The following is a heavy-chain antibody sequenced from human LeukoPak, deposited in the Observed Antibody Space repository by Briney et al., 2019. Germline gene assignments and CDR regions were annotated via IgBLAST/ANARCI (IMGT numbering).Heavy chain of an antibody. Sequence: GGSLRLSCAASGFTFSSYAMSWVRQAPGKGLEWVSAISGSGGSTYYADSVKGRFTISRDNSKNMLYLQMNSLRAEDTAVYYCASAVWFGPFDYWGQGTLVTVSS. CDR3: ASAVWFGPFDY. CDR2: ISGSGGST. V-gene: IGHV3-23*01. J-gene: IGHJ4*02. D-gene: IGHD3-10*01. CDR1: GFTFSSYA.